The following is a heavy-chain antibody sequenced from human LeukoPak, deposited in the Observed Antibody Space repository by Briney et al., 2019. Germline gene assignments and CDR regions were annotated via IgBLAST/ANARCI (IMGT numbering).Heavy chain of an antibody. CDR1: GFTFSNHA. CDR3: AREYSYGYDDWFDP. Sequence: GGSLRLSCAASGFTFSNHAMSWFRQAPGKGLEWASAISPPGGTTYFADSVKGRFNISRDNSKNTLYLQMNSLRAGDTAIYYCAREYSYGYDDWFDPWGQGTLVTVSS. J-gene: IGHJ5*02. V-gene: IGHV3-23*01. CDR2: ISPPGGTT. D-gene: IGHD5-18*01.